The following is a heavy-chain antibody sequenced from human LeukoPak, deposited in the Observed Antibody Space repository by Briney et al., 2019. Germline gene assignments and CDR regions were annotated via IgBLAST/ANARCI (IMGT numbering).Heavy chain of an antibody. Sequence: PSETLSLTCAVYGGSFSGYYWSWIRQPPGKGLEWIGEINHSGSTNYNPSLKSRVTISVDTSKNQFSLKLSSVTAADTAVYYCARRELLRYFALWGQGTLVTVSS. CDR2: INHSGST. CDR1: GGSFSGYY. CDR3: ARRELLRYFAL. J-gene: IGHJ4*02. D-gene: IGHD3-9*01. V-gene: IGHV4-34*01.